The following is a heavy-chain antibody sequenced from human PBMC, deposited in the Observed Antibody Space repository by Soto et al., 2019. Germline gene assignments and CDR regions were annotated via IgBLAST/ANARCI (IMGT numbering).Heavy chain of an antibody. CDR3: ARRVEYYDFWSGYYYYFDY. CDR1: GYTFTSYD. J-gene: IGHJ4*02. V-gene: IGHV1-8*01. CDR2: MNPNSGNT. Sequence: ASVKVSCKASGYTFTSYDINWVRQATGQGLEWMGWMNPNSGNTGYAQKFQGRVTMTRNTSISTAYMELSSLRSEDTAVYYCARRVEYYDFWSGYYYYFDYWGQGTLVTVS. D-gene: IGHD3-3*01.